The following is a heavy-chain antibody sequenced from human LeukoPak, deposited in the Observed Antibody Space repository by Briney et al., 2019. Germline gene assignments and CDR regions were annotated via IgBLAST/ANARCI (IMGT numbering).Heavy chain of an antibody. V-gene: IGHV3-11*06. D-gene: IGHD5-12*01. Sequence: GGSLRLSCAASGFTFSDFYMSWIRQPPGKGLEWVSYISSSGYTNYADSVKGRFTISRDNAENSLYLQMNSLRAEDTAVYYCAREQTSGGSDYWGQGTLVTVSS. CDR2: ISSSGYT. CDR1: GFTFSDFY. J-gene: IGHJ4*02. CDR3: AREQTSGGSDY.